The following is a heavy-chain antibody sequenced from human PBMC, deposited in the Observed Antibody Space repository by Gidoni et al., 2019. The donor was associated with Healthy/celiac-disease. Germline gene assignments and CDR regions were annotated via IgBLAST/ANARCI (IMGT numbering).Heavy chain of an antibody. V-gene: IGHV2-5*02. J-gene: IGHJ4*02. CDR2: IYWDDDK. D-gene: IGHD6-13*01. CDR1: GFSLSPSGVG. CDR3: AQVRGSSWYDY. Sequence: QITSKESGPTLVKPTQTLTLTCTFSGFSLSPSGVGVGWFRQPPGKALEWLALIYWDDDKRYSPSLKSRLTITKDTTKNQVVLTMTNMDPVDTATYYGAQVRGSSWYDYWGQGTLVTVSS.